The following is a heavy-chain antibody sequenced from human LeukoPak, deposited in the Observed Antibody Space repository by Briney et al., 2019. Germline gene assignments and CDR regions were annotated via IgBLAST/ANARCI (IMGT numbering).Heavy chain of an antibody. J-gene: IGHJ4*02. D-gene: IGHD5-12*01. CDR3: ASRGRGYSGYEWDY. V-gene: IGHV3-23*01. Sequence: GGSLRLSCAASGFTFSSYGMSWVRQAPGKGLEWVSAISGSGGSTYYADSVKGRFTISRDNPKNTLYLQMNSLRAEDTAVYYCASRGRGYSGYEWDYWGQGTLVTVSS. CDR1: GFTFSSYG. CDR2: ISGSGGST.